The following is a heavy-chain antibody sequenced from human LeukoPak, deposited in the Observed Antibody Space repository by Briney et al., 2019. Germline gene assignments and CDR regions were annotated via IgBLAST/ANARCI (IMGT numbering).Heavy chain of an antibody. CDR1: GFTFYSYA. J-gene: IGHJ4*02. CDR3: ARDRNLEKGDY. D-gene: IGHD1-1*01. Sequence: GGSLRLSCAAAGFTFYSYAMSWVRQAPGKGLEWVSAISGSGASTYYADSVKGRFTISRDNSKNTLYLQMNSLRAEDTAVYYCARDRNLEKGDYWGQGTLVTVSS. CDR2: ISGSGAST. V-gene: IGHV3-23*01.